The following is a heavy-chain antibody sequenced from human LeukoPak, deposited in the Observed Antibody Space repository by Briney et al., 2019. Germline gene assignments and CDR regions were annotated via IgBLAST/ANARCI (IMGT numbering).Heavy chain of an antibody. J-gene: IGHJ4*02. Sequence: SETLSLTCAVSGGSISSSNWWSWVRQPPGKGLEWIGEIYHSGSTNYNPSLKSRVTISIDKSKNQFSLKLSSVTAADEAVYYCARDSRYYYDSSGSFDYWGQGTLVTVSS. CDR2: IYHSGST. CDR3: ARDSRYYYDSSGSFDY. CDR1: GGSISSSNW. V-gene: IGHV4-4*02. D-gene: IGHD3-22*01.